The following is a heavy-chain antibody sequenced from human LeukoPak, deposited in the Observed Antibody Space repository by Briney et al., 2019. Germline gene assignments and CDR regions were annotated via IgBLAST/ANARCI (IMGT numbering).Heavy chain of an antibody. CDR3: ARSLSGVRMLFYY. J-gene: IGHJ4*02. D-gene: IGHD3-16*02. Sequence: PSQTLSLTCTVSGGSISSGGYYGSWIRQPPGKGLEWIEYIYHSGSTYYNPSLKSRVTISVDRSKNQFSLKLSSVTAADTAVYYCARSLSGVRMLFYYWGQGTLVTVSS. CDR1: GGSISSGGYY. V-gene: IGHV4-30-2*01. CDR2: IYHSGST.